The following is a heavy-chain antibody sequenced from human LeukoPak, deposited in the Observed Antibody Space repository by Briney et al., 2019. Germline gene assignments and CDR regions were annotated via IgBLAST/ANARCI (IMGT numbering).Heavy chain of an antibody. CDR3: ARGGDILTGLNWFDP. V-gene: IGHV4-59*01. J-gene: IGHJ5*02. Sequence: SETLSLTCSVSGGSISSYYWSWIRQPPGKGLEWIGYIYYSGGTNYNPSLKSRVTISVDTSKNQFSLRLSSVTAADTAVYYCARGGDILTGLNWFDPWGQGTLVTVSS. D-gene: IGHD3-9*01. CDR1: GGSISSYY. CDR2: IYYSGGT.